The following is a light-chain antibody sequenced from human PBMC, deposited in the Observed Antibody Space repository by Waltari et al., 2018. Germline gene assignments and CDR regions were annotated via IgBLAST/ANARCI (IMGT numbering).Light chain of an antibody. CDR2: AGS. V-gene: IGLV2-23*01. J-gene: IGLJ2*01. Sequence: QSALTQPASVSASPGQSITISCNGTSSDVGDYNLVSWDQQHPAKAPKLLIFAGSKRPTGVSNRFSASKSGNTASMTIAGLQAEDEATYHCCSYAGTNTWVFGGGTKVTVL. CDR1: SSDVGDYNL. CDR3: CSYAGTNTWV.